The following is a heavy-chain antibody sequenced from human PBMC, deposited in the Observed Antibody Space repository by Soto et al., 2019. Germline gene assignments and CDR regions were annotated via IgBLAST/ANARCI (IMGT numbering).Heavy chain of an antibody. J-gene: IGHJ5*02. CDR1: GFSLITSGVG. CDR2: IYCDDYK. V-gene: IGHV2-5*02. D-gene: IGHD6-19*01. Sequence: CGRALVNPTRTLPLTCTFSGFSLITSGVGVGWMSEPHGNALEWLALIYCDDYKRYSPSLKIRLTITKDTSKNQVVLTMTNMDPVDTATYYCAHRASQWLLPGFDPWGQGTMVTVSS. CDR3: AHRASQWLLPGFDP.